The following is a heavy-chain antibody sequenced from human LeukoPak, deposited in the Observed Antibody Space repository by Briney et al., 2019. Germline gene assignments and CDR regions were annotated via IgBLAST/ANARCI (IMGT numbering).Heavy chain of an antibody. CDR1: GFTFSSYS. CDR3: AREMPGRITMIVVPYNGAFDI. CDR2: ISSSSSYI. V-gene: IGHV3-21*01. Sequence: GGFLRLSCSASGFTFSSYSMNWVRQAPGKGLEWVSSISSSSSYIYYADSVKGRFTISRDNAKNSLYLQMNSLRAEDTAVYYCAREMPGRITMIVVPYNGAFDIWGQGTMVTVSS. D-gene: IGHD3-22*01. J-gene: IGHJ3*02.